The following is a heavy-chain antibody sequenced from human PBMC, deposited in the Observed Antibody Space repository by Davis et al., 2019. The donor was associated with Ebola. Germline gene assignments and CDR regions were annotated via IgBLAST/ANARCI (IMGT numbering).Heavy chain of an antibody. CDR2: IYSGGST. CDR1: GFTVSSNY. D-gene: IGHD3-16*01. J-gene: IGHJ4*02. V-gene: IGHV3-53*01. Sequence: GESLKISCAASGFTVSSNYMSWVRQAPGKGLEWVSVIYSGGSTYYADSVKGRFTISRDNSKNTLYLQMNSLRAEDTAVYYCARDTYYDYIWGTPDYWGQGTLVTVSS. CDR3: ARDTYYDYIWGTPDY.